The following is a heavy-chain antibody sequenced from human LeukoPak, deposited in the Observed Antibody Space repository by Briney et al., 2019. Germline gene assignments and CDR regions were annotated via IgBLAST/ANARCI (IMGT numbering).Heavy chain of an antibody. CDR1: VYTFSDYG. J-gene: IGHJ4*02. D-gene: IGHD6-6*01. V-gene: IGHV1-18*01. Sequence: ASVKVSCKSSVYTFSDYGFAWVRQAPGQGLEWVGWVSAYNGATNYAQKFQGRVTMTTDTSANTAYMELRSLRSDDTAIYYCERDFRISAPPGYWGQGTLVTVSS. CDR3: ERDFRISAPPGY. CDR2: VSAYNGAT.